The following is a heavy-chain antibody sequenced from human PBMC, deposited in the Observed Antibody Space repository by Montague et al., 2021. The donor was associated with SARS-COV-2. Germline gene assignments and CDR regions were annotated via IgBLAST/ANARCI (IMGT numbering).Heavy chain of an antibody. D-gene: IGHD3-10*01. V-gene: IGHV4-59*01. CDR3: AREGSGRGYYYYGMDF. CDR2: IYYSGST. CDR1: GGSIGSYY. Sequence: SETLSLTCTVSGGSIGSYYWSWIRQPPGKGLEWIGYIYYSGSTNYNPSLKSRVTISVDTSKNQFSLKLSSVTAADTAVYYCAREGSGRGYYYYGMDFWGQGTTVTVSS. J-gene: IGHJ6*02.